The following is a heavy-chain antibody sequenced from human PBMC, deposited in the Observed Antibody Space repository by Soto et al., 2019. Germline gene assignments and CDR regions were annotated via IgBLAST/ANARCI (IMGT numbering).Heavy chain of an antibody. D-gene: IGHD2-2*02. CDR2: ISYDGSNK. J-gene: IGHJ4*02. CDR3: VKGSSAARPYYFEY. CDR1: GFTFSSYG. V-gene: IGHV3-30*18. Sequence: GGSLRLSCAASGFTFSSYGMHWVRQAPGKGLEWVAVISYDGSNKYYADSVKGRFTISRDNSKNTLDLQMNSLRGEDTAVYHCVKGSSAARPYYFEYWGQGTPVTVSS.